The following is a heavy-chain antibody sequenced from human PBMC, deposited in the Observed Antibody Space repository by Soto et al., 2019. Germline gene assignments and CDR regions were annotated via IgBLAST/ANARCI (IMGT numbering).Heavy chain of an antibody. V-gene: IGHV4-39*01. CDR1: GASISGSYYY. D-gene: IGHD1-20*01. CDR3: ATSQKGYNWNYFDH. CDR2: VFYTGFT. J-gene: IGHJ4*02. Sequence: LSLTCAVSGASISGSYYYWAWLRQSPGKGPEWIGSVFYTGFTSYNPSLESRVSVSVDTSKSQFSLKLSAVTAADTAVYYCATSQKGYNWNYFDHWGQGAMVTVSS.